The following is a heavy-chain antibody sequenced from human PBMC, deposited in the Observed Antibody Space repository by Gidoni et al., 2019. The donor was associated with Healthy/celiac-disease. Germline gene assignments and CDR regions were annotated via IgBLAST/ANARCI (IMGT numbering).Heavy chain of an antibody. V-gene: IGHV1-24*01. CDR3: ATSRYYDFWSGYLNWFDP. J-gene: IGHJ5*02. D-gene: IGHD3-3*01. Sequence: QVQLVQSGAEVKKPGDSVKVSCKVSGYTLTELARHWVRQAPGKGLEWMGGFDPEDGETIYAQKFQGRVTMTEDTSTDTAYMELSSLRSEDTAVYYCATSRYYDFWSGYLNWFDPWGQGTLVTVSS. CDR1: GYTLTELA. CDR2: FDPEDGET.